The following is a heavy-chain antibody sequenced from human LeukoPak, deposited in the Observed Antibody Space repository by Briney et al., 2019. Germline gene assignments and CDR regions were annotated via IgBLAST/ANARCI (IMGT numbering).Heavy chain of an antibody. J-gene: IGHJ6*03. CDR1: GFTYSHNG. CDR3: ARGDYYDSSGYSLFHYYMDV. CDR2: IQYDGNTI. D-gene: IGHD3-22*01. V-gene: IGHV3-30*02. Sequence: PGGSLRLSCVASGFTYSHNGMHWVRQAPGKGLECVAFIQYDGNTIFYADSVKGRFTSSRDNAKNTLYLQMNSLRAEDTAVYYCARGDYYDSSGYSLFHYYMDVWGKGTTVTISS.